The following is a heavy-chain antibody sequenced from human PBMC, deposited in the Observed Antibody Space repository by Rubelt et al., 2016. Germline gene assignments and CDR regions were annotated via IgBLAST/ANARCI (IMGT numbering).Heavy chain of an antibody. CDR1: GFNFATYA. V-gene: IGHV3-23*01. CDR2: IGGAGVNT. CDR3: AKYVLPVPAVHRGFDL. Sequence: EVQLLESGGGLVQPGGSLRLSCAASGFNFATYAMNWVRQAPGKGLEWVSVIGGAGVNTNYADSVKGRFTISRDNSKNTLYLQVNSLRAEDTAIYYCAKYVLPVPAVHRGFDLWGRGTLVTVSS. J-gene: IGHJ2*01. D-gene: IGHD2-2*01.